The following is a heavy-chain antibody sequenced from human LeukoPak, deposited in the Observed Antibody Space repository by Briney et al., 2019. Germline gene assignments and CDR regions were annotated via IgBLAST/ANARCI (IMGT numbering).Heavy chain of an antibody. CDR2: INPNSGGT. V-gene: IGHV1-2*02. CDR1: GYTFTGYY. Sequence: SVKVSCKASGYTFTGYYMHWVRQAPGQGLERMGWINPNSGGTNYAQKFQGRVTMTRDTSISTAYMELSRLRSDDTAVYYCARFDQYYDFWSGFLLYWGQGTLVTVSS. D-gene: IGHD3-3*01. CDR3: ARFDQYYDFWSGFLLY. J-gene: IGHJ4*02.